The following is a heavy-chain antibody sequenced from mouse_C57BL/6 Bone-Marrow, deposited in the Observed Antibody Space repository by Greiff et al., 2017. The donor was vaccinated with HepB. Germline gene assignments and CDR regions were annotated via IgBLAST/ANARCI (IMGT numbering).Heavy chain of an antibody. CDR1: GYSFTGYY. D-gene: IGHD1-1*01. V-gene: IGHV1-42*01. CDR3: AKGYYYGSRTLYFDY. Sequence: VQLQQSGPELVKPGASVKISCKASGYSFTGYYMNWVKQSPEKSLEWIGEINPSTGGTTYNQKFKAKATLTVDKSSSTAYMQLKSLTSEDSAVYFCAKGYYYGSRTLYFDYWGQGTTLTVSS. CDR2: INPSTGGT. J-gene: IGHJ2*01.